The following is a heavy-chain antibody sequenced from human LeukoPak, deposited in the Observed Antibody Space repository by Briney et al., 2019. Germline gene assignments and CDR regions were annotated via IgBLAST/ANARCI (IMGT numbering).Heavy chain of an antibody. Sequence: PSETLSLTCTVSGGSISSYYWSWIRQPAGKGLEWIGRIYTSGSTNYNPSLKSRVTMSVDTSKNQFSLKLSSVTAADTAVYYCAREDSMIVVVISHFDYWGQGTLVTVSS. D-gene: IGHD3-22*01. CDR1: GGSISSYY. V-gene: IGHV4-4*07. CDR3: AREDSMIVVVISHFDY. CDR2: IYTSGST. J-gene: IGHJ4*02.